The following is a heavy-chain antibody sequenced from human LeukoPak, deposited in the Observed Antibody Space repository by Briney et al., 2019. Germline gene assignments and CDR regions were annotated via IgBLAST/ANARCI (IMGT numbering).Heavy chain of an antibody. V-gene: IGHV1-8*02. CDR3: ARGSRVATISVSNY. CDR2: MNPNSGNT. J-gene: IGHJ4*02. CDR1: GYTFTGYY. D-gene: IGHD5-12*01. Sequence: ASVKVSCKASGYTFTGYYMHWVRQAPGQGLEWMGWMNPNSGNTGYAQKFQGRVTMTRDTSTSTVYMELSSLRSEDTAVYYCARGSRVATISVSNYWGQGTLVTVSS.